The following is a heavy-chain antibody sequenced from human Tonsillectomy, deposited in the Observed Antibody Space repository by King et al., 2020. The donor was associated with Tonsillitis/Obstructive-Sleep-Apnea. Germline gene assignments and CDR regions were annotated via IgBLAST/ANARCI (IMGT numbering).Heavy chain of an antibody. D-gene: IGHD2-21*02. J-gene: IGHJ3*02. CDR3: ARGEHIVLVTASLVLVGDAFDI. CDR1: AGSFSGYY. CDR2: INHSGST. Sequence: VQLQQWGAGLLKPSETLSLTCAVYAGSFSGYYWSWIRQPPGKGLEWIGEINHSGSTNYNPSLKSRVTISVDTSKNQFSLKLSSVTAADTAVYYCARGEHIVLVTASLVLVGDAFDIWGQGTMVTVSS. V-gene: IGHV4-34*01.